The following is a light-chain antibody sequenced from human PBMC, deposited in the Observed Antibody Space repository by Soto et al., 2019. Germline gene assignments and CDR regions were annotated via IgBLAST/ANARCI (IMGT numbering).Light chain of an antibody. CDR3: QTWGTGIQV. Sequence: QPVLTQSTSASASLGASVKLTCTLSSGHSRYAIAWHQQQPEKGPRYLMNLNSDGSHSKGDGIPDRFSGSSSGAERYLIISSLQSEDEADYYCQTWGTGIQVFGGGTKLTVL. J-gene: IGLJ3*02. CDR2: LNSDGSH. CDR1: SGHSRYA. V-gene: IGLV4-69*01.